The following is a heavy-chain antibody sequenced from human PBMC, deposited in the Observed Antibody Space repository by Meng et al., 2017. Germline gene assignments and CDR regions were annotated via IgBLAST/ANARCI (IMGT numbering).Heavy chain of an antibody. Sequence: VQLVRSGGGLVKPGESLILSCAAFGFTFSSYSMNWVRQAPGKGLEWVSSISSSSSYIYYADSVKGRFTISRDNAKNSLYLQMNSLRAEDTAVYYCAISLVATRDIDYWGQGTLVTVSS. CDR3: AISLVATRDIDY. CDR2: ISSSSSYI. CDR1: GFTFSSYS. D-gene: IGHD5-12*01. V-gene: IGHV3-21*01. J-gene: IGHJ4*02.